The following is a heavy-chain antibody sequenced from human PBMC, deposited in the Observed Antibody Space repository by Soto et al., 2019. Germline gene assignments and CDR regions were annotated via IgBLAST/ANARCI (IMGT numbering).Heavy chain of an antibody. D-gene: IGHD6-6*01. V-gene: IGHV3-21*01. Sequence: GGSLRLSCAASGFTFSSYSMNWVRQAPGKGLEWVSSISSSSSYIYYADSVKGRFTISRDNAKNSLYLQMNSLRAEDTAVYYCARERVEHSSSSFGAFDIWGQGTMVTVSS. CDR1: GFTFSSYS. CDR3: ARERVEHSSSSFGAFDI. J-gene: IGHJ3*02. CDR2: ISSSSSYI.